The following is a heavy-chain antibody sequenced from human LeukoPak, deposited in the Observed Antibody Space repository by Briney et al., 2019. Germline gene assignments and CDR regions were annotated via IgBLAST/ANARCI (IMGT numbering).Heavy chain of an antibody. Sequence: SQTLSLTCAISGDSVSSNRATWNWIRQSPSRGLGWLGRTYYGSGWSIEYASSVRSRITIHSDTSRNQFSLQVTSVTPEDTAVYYCARSNEVGAFDVWGQGIMVIVSS. CDR1: GDSVSSNRAT. J-gene: IGHJ3*01. CDR3: ARSNEVGAFDV. V-gene: IGHV6-1*01. CDR2: TYYGSGWSI. D-gene: IGHD1-1*01.